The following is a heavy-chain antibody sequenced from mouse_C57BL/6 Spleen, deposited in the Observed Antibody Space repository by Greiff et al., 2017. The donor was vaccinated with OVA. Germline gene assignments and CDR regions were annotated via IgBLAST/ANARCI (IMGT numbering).Heavy chain of an antibody. CDR3: ARSDYDEGAMDY. CDR2: ISNGGGST. Sequence: EVKLVESGGGLVQPGGSLKLSCAASGFTFSDYYMYWVRQTPEKRLEWVAYISNGGGSTYYPDTVKGRFTISRDNAKNTLYLQMSRLKSEDTAMYYCARSDYDEGAMDYWGQGTSVTVSS. V-gene: IGHV5-12*01. CDR1: GFTFSDYY. D-gene: IGHD2-4*01. J-gene: IGHJ4*01.